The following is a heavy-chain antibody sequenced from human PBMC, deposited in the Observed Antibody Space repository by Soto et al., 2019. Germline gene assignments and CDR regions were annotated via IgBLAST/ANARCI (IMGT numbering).Heavy chain of an antibody. CDR1: GFTFSSYS. D-gene: IGHD6-19*01. V-gene: IGHV3-21*01. Sequence: GGSLRLSCAASGFTFSSYSMNWVRQAPGKGLEWVSSISSSSSYIYYADSVKGRFTISRDNAKNSLYLQMNSLRAEDTAVYYCASPIAVAGFEFDYWGQGTLVTVSS. J-gene: IGHJ4*02. CDR2: ISSSSSYI. CDR3: ASPIAVAGFEFDY.